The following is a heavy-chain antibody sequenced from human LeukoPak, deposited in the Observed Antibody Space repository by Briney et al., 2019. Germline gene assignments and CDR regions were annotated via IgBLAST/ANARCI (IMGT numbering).Heavy chain of an antibody. D-gene: IGHD3-9*01. V-gene: IGHV3-23*01. J-gene: IGHJ3*02. CDR1: GFTFSSYA. CDR2: ISGSGGST. Sequence: PGGSLRLSCAASGFTFSSYAISWVRQAPGKGLEWVSAISGSGGSTYYADSVKGRFTISRDNSKNTLYLQMNSLRAEDTAVYYCAKDATLYYDILTADAFDIWGQGTMVTVSS. CDR3: AKDATLYYDILTADAFDI.